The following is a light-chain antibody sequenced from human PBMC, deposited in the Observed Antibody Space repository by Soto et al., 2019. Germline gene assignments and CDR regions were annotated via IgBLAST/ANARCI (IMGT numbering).Light chain of an antibody. CDR3: CSYAGGATYV. Sequence: QSVLTQPRSVSGSPGQSVTISCTGTSSDVGGYNYVSWYQQHPGKAPKLMIYDVSKRPSGVPDRFSGSKSGNTASLTISGLQAEDEADYYCCSYAGGATYVFGTGTQLTVL. V-gene: IGLV2-11*01. CDR1: SSDVGGYNY. J-gene: IGLJ1*01. CDR2: DVS.